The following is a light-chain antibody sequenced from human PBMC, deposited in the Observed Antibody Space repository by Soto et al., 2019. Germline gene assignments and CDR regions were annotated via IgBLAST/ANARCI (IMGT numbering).Light chain of an antibody. Sequence: EIVLTQSPGTLSLSPGERATLSCRASQSVSSSYLAWYQQKPGQAPRLLIYGASIRATGIPDRFSGSGSGTDFTLTISRLEPEDFAVYYCEQYGSSPWTFGRGTKVEIK. CDR3: EQYGSSPWT. CDR2: GAS. CDR1: QSVSSSY. J-gene: IGKJ1*01. V-gene: IGKV3-20*01.